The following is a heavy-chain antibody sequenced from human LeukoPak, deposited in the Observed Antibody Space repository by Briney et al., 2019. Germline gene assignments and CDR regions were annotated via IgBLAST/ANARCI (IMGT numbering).Heavy chain of an antibody. CDR1: EYTFTSYD. CDR3: ARRLAAAGYLPDY. V-gene: IGHV1-8*01. Sequence: ASVKFSCKASEYTFTSYDINWVRQATGQGLEWMGWMNPKSGNTGYAQKFQGRVTMTRDTSISTAYMELSSLRSEDTAVYYCARRLAAAGYLPDYWGQGTLVTVSS. D-gene: IGHD6-13*01. CDR2: MNPKSGNT. J-gene: IGHJ4*02.